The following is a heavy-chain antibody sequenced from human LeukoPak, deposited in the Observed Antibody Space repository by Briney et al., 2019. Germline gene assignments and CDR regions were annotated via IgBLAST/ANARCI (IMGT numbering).Heavy chain of an antibody. CDR3: ASHTTGPYYYYYGMDV. Sequence: GGSLRLSCAASGFTFSGYAMYWVRQAPGKGLRWVSGINVIGATTSYADTVKGRFTMSRDNSKNTLYLQMNSLRAEDTAVYYCASHTTGPYYYYYGMDVWGQGTTVTVSS. V-gene: IGHV3-23*01. J-gene: IGHJ6*02. CDR2: INVIGATT. D-gene: IGHD1-14*01. CDR1: GFTFSGYA.